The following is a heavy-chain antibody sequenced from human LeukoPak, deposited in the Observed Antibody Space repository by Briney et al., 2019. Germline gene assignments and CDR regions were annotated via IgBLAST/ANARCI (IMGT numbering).Heavy chain of an antibody. CDR2: IYTSGST. V-gene: IGHV4-61*02. Sequence: SQTLSLTSTVSGGSISSGSYYWSWIRLPAGKGLEWIGRIYTSGSTNYNPSLKSRVTISVDTSKNQFSLKLSSVTAADTAVYYCAREAGDSGSPGDYWGQGTLVTVSS. CDR1: GGSISSGSYY. J-gene: IGHJ4*02. D-gene: IGHD1-26*01. CDR3: AREAGDSGSPGDY.